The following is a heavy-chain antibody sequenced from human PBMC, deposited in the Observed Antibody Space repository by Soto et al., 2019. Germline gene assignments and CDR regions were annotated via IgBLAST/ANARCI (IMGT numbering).Heavy chain of an antibody. CDR2: IIGSGTDT. CDR3: ARDVHLWPYYYYGMDV. CDR1: GFTFKTYT. J-gene: IGHJ6*02. V-gene: IGHV3-23*01. Sequence: GGSLRLSCAASGFTFKTYTMNWVRQAPGKGLEWVSAIIGSGTDTYYADSVKGRFTISRDNSKNTLYLQMNSLRAEDTAVYYCARDVHLWPYYYYGMDVWGQGTTVTVSS. D-gene: IGHD3-10*01.